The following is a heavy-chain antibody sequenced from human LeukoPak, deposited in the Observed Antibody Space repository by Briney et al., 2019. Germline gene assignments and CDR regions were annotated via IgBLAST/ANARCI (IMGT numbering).Heavy chain of an antibody. J-gene: IGHJ1*01. Sequence: SETLSLTCAVYGASFSGYYWSWIHQPPGKGLEWIGEINHSGSTNYNPSLKSRVTISVDTSKNQFSLKLSSVTAADTAVYYCARGRRDYVWGSYRHEYFQHWGQGTLVTVSS. V-gene: IGHV4-34*01. CDR1: GASFSGYY. CDR3: ARGRRDYVWGSYRHEYFQH. D-gene: IGHD3-16*02. CDR2: INHSGST.